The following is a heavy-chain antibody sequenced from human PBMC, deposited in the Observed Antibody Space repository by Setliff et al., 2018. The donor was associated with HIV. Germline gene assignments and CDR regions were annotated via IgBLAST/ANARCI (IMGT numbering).Heavy chain of an antibody. D-gene: IGHD1-26*01. CDR1: GGSIDSYY. V-gene: IGHV4-4*08. J-gene: IGHJ6*03. CDR3: ARGVNSGTYWGYYYYMDV. Sequence: SETLSLTCSVSGGSIDSYYWNWVRQPPGKGLEWIAYKHTSGSTNYNPSLKSRVIISVDTSKNQFSLRLSSVTAADTAIYYCARGVNSGTYWGYYYYMDVWGKGTTVTVSS. CDR2: KHTSGST.